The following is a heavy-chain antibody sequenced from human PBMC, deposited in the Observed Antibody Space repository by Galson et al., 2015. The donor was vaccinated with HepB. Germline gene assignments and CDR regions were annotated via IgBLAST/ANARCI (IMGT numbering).Heavy chain of an antibody. CDR3: AREAANYDFWSGYYKKNWFDP. V-gene: IGHV1-69*13. CDR1: GGTFSSYA. J-gene: IGHJ5*02. CDR2: IVPIFGTA. Sequence: SVKVSCKASGGTFSSYAISWVRQAPGQGLEWMGGIVPIFGTANYAQKFQGRVTITADESTRTAYMELSSLRSEDTAVYYCAREAANYDFWSGYYKKNWFDPWGQGTLVTVSS. D-gene: IGHD3-3*01.